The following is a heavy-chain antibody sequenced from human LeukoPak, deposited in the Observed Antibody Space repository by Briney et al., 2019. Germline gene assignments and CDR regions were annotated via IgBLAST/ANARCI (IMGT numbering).Heavy chain of an antibody. CDR3: ARHGTGTGYPLDY. Sequence: SETLSLTCTVSGVSINSHYWSWIRQSPGKGLEWIAYGHYSGTTNYNPSLKSRVTISLDTSKNQFSLKLTSVSAADTAMYYCARHGTGTGYPLDYWGLETLVTVSS. CDR2: GHYSGTT. CDR1: GVSINSHY. V-gene: IGHV4-59*08. D-gene: IGHD3/OR15-3a*01. J-gene: IGHJ4*02.